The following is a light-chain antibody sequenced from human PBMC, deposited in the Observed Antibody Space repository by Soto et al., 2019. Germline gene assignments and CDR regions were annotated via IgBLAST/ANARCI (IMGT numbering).Light chain of an antibody. CDR1: SSDVGGYDL. CDR3: CSYAGVSGV. J-gene: IGLJ3*02. CDR2: EGN. Sequence: SALTQPASVSASPGQSITISCTGTSSDVGGYDLVSWYQQRPGKAPKLMIYEGNKRPSGVSNRFSGSKSGNTASLTISGLQAEDDADYYCCSYAGVSGVFGGGTKVTVL. V-gene: IGLV2-23*01.